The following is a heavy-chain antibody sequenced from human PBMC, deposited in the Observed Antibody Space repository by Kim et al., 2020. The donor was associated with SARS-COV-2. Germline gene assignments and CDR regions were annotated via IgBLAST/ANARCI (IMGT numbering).Heavy chain of an antibody. Sequence: GGSLRLSCAASGFTFSIYAMSWVRQAPGKGLEWVSGFGGAADNTYYADSVKGRFTISRDNSKSTLYLQMNSLRAEDTALYYCAKVGRSGGDYHYFDCWGQGTLVTVSS. CDR1: GFTFSIYA. D-gene: IGHD2-21*01. CDR3: AKVGRSGGDYHYFDC. J-gene: IGHJ4*02. V-gene: IGHV3-23*01. CDR2: FGGAADNT.